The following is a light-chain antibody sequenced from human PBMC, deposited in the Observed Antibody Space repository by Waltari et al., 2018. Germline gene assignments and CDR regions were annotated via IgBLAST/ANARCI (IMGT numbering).Light chain of an antibody. CDR3: QSYDSSLSTSV. Sequence: QSGLTQPPSVSGAPGQRVPISRTGGSSNTGAGYDVHWYQLLPGSAPKLLIYGNTNRPSGVPDRFSGSKSGTSASLAITGLQAEDEADYYCQSYDSSLSTSVFGGGTKLTVL. CDR2: GNT. CDR1: SSNTGAGYD. J-gene: IGLJ2*01. V-gene: IGLV1-40*01.